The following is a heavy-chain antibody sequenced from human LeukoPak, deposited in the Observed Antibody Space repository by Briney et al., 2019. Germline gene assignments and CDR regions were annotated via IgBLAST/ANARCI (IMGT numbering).Heavy chain of an antibody. D-gene: IGHD3-10*01. J-gene: IGHJ4*02. CDR3: TRGGEEPFDY. CDR1: GFTFTRFW. Sequence: GGSLRLSCAGSGFTFTRFWMHWVRQAPGKGLVWASRINVEGTTTTYADSVEGRFTISRDENTLYLQMNHLRVDDTAVYYCTRGGEEPFDYWGQGTLVTVSS. V-gene: IGHV3-74*01. CDR2: INVEGTTT.